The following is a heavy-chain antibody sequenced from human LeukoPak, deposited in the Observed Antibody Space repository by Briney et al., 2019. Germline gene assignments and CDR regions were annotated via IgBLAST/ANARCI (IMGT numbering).Heavy chain of an antibody. Sequence: SETLSLTCAVYGGSFSGYYWSWIRQPPGKGLEWIGEINHSGSTNYNPSLKSRVTISVDTSKNQFSLKLSSVTAADTAVYYCARGRIYYYDSSGSSRFDYWGQGTLVTISS. J-gene: IGHJ4*02. CDR3: ARGRIYYYDSSGSSRFDY. D-gene: IGHD3-22*01. CDR1: GGSFSGYY. CDR2: INHSGST. V-gene: IGHV4-34*01.